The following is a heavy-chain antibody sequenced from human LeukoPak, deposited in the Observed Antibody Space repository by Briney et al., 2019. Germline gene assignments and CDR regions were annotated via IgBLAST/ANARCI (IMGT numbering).Heavy chain of an antibody. CDR3: AKDPLNTVMVSPTFDY. CDR1: GFTFSSYA. Sequence: GGSLRLSCAASGFTFSSYAMSWVRQAPGKGLEWVSGISGSGDDAYYAASVKGRFTVSRDTSKNTLYLQMNSLRAEDTAVYYCAKDPLNTVMVSPTFDYWGQGTLVTVSS. J-gene: IGHJ4*02. D-gene: IGHD5-18*01. V-gene: IGHV3-23*01. CDR2: ISGSGDDA.